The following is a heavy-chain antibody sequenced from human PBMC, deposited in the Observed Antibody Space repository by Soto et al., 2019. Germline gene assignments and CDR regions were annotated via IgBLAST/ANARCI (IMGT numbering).Heavy chain of an antibody. J-gene: IGHJ5*02. Sequence: ASVKLSCKASGYPFTSYAMHWVRHAPGQRLEWMGWINAGNGNKKYSQKFQGRVTITRDTSASTAYMELSSLRSVDTAVYYCARDGGEQLVGNWYDPWGQGTLVTVSS. CDR2: INAGNGNK. CDR3: ARDGGEQLVGNWYDP. D-gene: IGHD6-6*01. CDR1: GYPFTSYA. V-gene: IGHV1-3*01.